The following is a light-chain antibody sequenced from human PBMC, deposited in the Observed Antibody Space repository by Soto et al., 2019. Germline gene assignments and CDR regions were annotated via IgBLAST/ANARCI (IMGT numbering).Light chain of an antibody. V-gene: IGKV3-20*01. CDR2: GAS. Sequence: EIVMTQSPATLSVSPGERATLSCRASQSVGSNYLAWYQQRPGQPPNLLIFGASHRAPDIPDRFSGSGSGTDFTLTISRLEPEDFAVYYCQQYGGSVQTFGQGTKVDSK. CDR1: QSVGSNY. J-gene: IGKJ1*01. CDR3: QQYGGSVQT.